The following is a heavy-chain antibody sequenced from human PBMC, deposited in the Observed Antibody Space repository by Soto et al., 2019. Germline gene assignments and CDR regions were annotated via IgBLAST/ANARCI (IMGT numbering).Heavy chain of an antibody. D-gene: IGHD3-10*01. CDR1: GFSLSTSAVG. CDR3: GYVYYNSGRWDA. CDR2: IYWDDDK. V-gene: IGHV2-5*02. Sequence: ITLKESGPTLVKPTQTLTLTCTFSGFSLSTSAVGVGWIRQPPGKALEWLALIYWDDDKGYSPSLKGRLTIAQDTSKHQVFLTMSNMDPEDTATYYWGYVYYNSGRWDAWGQGTLVTVSS. J-gene: IGHJ4*02.